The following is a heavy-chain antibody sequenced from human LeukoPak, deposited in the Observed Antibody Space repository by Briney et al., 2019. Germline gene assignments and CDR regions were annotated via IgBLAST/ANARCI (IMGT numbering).Heavy chain of an antibody. D-gene: IGHD6-13*01. V-gene: IGHV3-21*01. CDR3: ARDLVSSSYAY. CDR1: GFTFSSYS. CDR2: ISSSSSYI. J-gene: IGHJ4*02. Sequence: GGSLRLSCAASGFTFSSYSMNWVRQAPGKGLEWASSISSSSSYIYYADSVKGRFTISRDNAKNSLYLQMNSLRAEDTAVYYCARDLVSSSYAYWGQGTLVTVSS.